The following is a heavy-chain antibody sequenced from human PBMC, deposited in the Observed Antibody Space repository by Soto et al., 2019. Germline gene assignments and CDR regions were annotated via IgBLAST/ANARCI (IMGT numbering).Heavy chain of an antibody. V-gene: IGHV1-2*04. J-gene: IGHJ1*01. CDR3: ARVRGYSSSANAEYFQH. D-gene: IGHD6-13*01. CDR2: INPNSGGT. Sequence: GASVKVSCKASGYTFTGYYMHWVRQAPGQGLEWMGWINPNSGGTNYAQKFQGWVTMTRDTSISTAYMELSRLRSDDTAVYYCARVRGYSSSANAEYFQHWGQGTLVTLSS. CDR1: GYTFTGYY.